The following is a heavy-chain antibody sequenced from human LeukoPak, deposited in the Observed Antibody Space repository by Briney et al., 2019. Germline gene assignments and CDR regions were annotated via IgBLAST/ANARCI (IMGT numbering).Heavy chain of an antibody. V-gene: IGHV3-23*01. D-gene: IGHD6-19*01. CDR2: IGGGGPTT. Sequence: PGGSLRLSCAASGFTFSTYAMNWVRQAPAKGLEWVSTIGGGGPTTNYADSVKDRPTISRDNSKHTLYLQMNSVRAEDTAVYFCARGFLGGTDQYFDSWGQGTLVTVSS. CDR1: GFTFSTYA. J-gene: IGHJ4*02. CDR3: ARGFLGGTDQYFDS.